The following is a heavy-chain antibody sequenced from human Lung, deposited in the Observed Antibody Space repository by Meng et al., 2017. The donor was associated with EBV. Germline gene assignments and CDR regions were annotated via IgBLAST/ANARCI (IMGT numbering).Heavy chain of an antibody. Sequence: QVQLVGSGGGVVQPGESLGLSCEVSGFSFRDYVMHWVRQSPGKGLEWVAVISYDGTNKYYGDFVKGRFTISRDNSNNTLYLQMTSLRAEDTGVYYCAKGRDGGDLFDYWGQGTLVTASS. CDR3: AKGRDGGDLFDY. CDR1: GFSFRDYV. D-gene: IGHD2-21*02. J-gene: IGHJ4*02. V-gene: IGHV3-30*18. CDR2: ISYDGTNK.